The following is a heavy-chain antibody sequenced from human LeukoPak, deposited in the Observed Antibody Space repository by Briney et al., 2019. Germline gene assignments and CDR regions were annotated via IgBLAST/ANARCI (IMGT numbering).Heavy chain of an antibody. J-gene: IGHJ3*01. CDR2: IRSDGSNK. V-gene: IGHV3-30*02. Sequence: GGSLRLSCAASGFTFSSYGMHWVRQAPGKGLEWVAFIRSDGSNKYYADSVKGRFTNSRDDADDSVYLQMNSLRAEDTALYYCAKDMWYRGSTWYFGAFDVWGQGTMVTVSS. CDR3: AKDMWYRGSTWYFGAFDV. D-gene: IGHD6-13*01. CDR1: GFTFSSYG.